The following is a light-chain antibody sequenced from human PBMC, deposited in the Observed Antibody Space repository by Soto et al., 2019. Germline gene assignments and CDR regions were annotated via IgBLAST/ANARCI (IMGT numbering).Light chain of an antibody. CDR1: QSVSSNY. V-gene: IGKV3-20*01. Sequence: EIVLTQSPGTLSLSPGERATLSCRASQSVSSNYLAWYHHKPGQAPRLLIYGASSRATGIPDRFSGSGSGKDFHLTISRLEPEDFAVYYCQQYGSSLWTFGQETKVEVK. CDR2: GAS. J-gene: IGKJ1*01. CDR3: QQYGSSLWT.